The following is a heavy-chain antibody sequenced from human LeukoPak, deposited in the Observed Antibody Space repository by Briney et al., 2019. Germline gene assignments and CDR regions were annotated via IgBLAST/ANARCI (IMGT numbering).Heavy chain of an antibody. V-gene: IGHV1-46*01. D-gene: IGHD1-20*01. CDR1: GYPFTSYY. J-gene: IGHJ6*03. Sequence: GASVKVSCKASGYPFTSYYMHWVRQAPGQGLEWMGIINPRGSSISYAQKFQGRVTMTRDTSTSTVYMELSSLRSEDTAVYYCARTSITGPYPIFYYYYYMDVWGKGTTVTVSS. CDR3: ARTSITGPYPIFYYYYYMDV. CDR2: INPRGSSI.